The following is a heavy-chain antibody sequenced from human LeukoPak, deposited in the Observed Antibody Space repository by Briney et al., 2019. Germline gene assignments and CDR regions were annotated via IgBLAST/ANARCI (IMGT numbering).Heavy chain of an antibody. V-gene: IGHV4-4*07. CDR1: SGSISGSYY. J-gene: IGHJ4*02. D-gene: IGHD1-1*01. CDR2: IYASGST. Sequence: SETLSLTCTVSSGSISGSYYWYWIRRPAGKGLEWIGRIYASGSTNYDPSLKSRVTISVDKSNNQFSLMVTSVTAADTAVYYCARGKQNAVDYWGQGILVTVSS. CDR3: ARGKQNAVDY.